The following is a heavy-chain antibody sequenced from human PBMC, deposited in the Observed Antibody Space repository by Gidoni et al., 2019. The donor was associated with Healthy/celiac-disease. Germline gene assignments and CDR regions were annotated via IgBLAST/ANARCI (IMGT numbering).Heavy chain of an antibody. CDR1: GYSFTSYW. CDR3: ARRHRITMVQGSGARKDYYYYMDV. J-gene: IGHJ6*03. V-gene: IGHV5-10-1*03. Sequence: EVQLVQSGAEVNKPGESLRISCKGSGYSFTSYWISWVRQLPGKGLEWMGRIDPSDSYTNYSPSFQGHVTISADKSISTAYLQWSSLKASDTAMYYCARRHRITMVQGSGARKDYYYYMDVWGKGTTVTVSS. D-gene: IGHD3-10*01. CDR2: IDPSDSYT.